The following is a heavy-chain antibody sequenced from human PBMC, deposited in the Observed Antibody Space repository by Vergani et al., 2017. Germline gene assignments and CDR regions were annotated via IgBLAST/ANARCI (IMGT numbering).Heavy chain of an antibody. J-gene: IGHJ3*02. V-gene: IGHV3-33*08. CDR3: ARVFYDCSSSHHTEAFDI. CDR2: IWYDGSNK. Sequence: VQMVESGGGLVQPGGSLRLSCVASGFTFSHYSMNWVRQAPGKGLEWVAVIWYDGSNKYYADSVKGRFTISRDNSKNTLYLQMNSLRAEDTAVYYCARVFYDCSSSHHTEAFDIWGQGTMVTVSS. CDR1: GFTFSHYS. D-gene: IGHD2-2*01.